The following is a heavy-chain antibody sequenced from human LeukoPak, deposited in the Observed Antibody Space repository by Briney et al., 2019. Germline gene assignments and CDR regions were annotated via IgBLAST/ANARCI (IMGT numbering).Heavy chain of an antibody. J-gene: IGHJ4*02. CDR3: AREQVGALDY. Sequence: GGSLRLSCGASGFTFSSYSMNWVRQAPGKGLEWVSSISSSGNYVYYADSVKGRFTISRDNAKNSLYLQMNSLRAEDTAVYYCAREQVGALDYWGQGALVTVSS. V-gene: IGHV3-21*01. CDR1: GFTFSSYS. CDR2: ISSSGNYV. D-gene: IGHD1-26*01.